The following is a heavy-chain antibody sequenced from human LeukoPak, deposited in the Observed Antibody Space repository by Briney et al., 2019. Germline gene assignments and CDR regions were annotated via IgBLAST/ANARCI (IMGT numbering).Heavy chain of an antibody. D-gene: IGHD3-3*01. J-gene: IGHJ4*02. CDR1: GGSISSYY. Sequence: PSETLSLTCTVSGGSISSYYWSWIRQPPGKGLEWIGYIYYSGSTNYNPSLKSRVTISVDTSKNQFSLKLSSVTAADTAVYYCARAVGTIFGVDSRQQAFDYWGQGTPVTVSS. CDR2: IYYSGST. CDR3: ARAVGTIFGVDSRQQAFDY. V-gene: IGHV4-59*01.